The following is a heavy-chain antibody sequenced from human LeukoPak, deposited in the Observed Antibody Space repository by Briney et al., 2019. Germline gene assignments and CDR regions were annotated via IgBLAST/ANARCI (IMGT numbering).Heavy chain of an antibody. CDR2: IYPGDSDT. V-gene: IGHV5-51*01. Sequence: LGESLKISCKGSGYSFTSYWIGWVRQMPGKGLEWMGIIYPGDSDTRYSPSFQGQVTISADKSISTAYLQWSSLKASDTAMYYCARQDYDYVWGSYSPDWYFDLWGRGTLVTVSS. D-gene: IGHD3-16*01. CDR3: ARQDYDYVWGSYSPDWYFDL. CDR1: GYSFTSYW. J-gene: IGHJ2*01.